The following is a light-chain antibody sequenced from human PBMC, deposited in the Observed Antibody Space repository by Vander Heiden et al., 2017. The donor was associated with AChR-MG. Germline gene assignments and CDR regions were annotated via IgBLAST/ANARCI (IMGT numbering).Light chain of an antibody. V-gene: IGKV1-5*03. Sequence: DIQMTQTHSSVSASGGDRVTITCRASQSISSWLAWYQPKPVKAPKVLIYKASSLESGVPSRFSGSGSGTEFTLTISSLQPDDFATYYCLQYNSYWTFGQGTKVEIK. CDR1: QSISSW. J-gene: IGKJ1*01. CDR2: KAS. CDR3: LQYNSYWT.